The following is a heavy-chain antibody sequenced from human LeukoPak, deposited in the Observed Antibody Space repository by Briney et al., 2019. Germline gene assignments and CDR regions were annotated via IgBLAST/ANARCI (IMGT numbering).Heavy chain of an antibody. CDR1: GFTFSSYA. CDR2: ISGSGGST. CDR3: AKSRALAAQRNFDY. D-gene: IGHD6-6*01. Sequence: GGSLRLSCAASGFTFSSYAMSWVRQAPGKGLEWVSPISGSGGSTYYADSVKGRFTISRDNSKNTLYLQMNGLRAEDTAVYYCAKSRALAAQRNFDYWGQGTLVTVSS. V-gene: IGHV3-23*01. J-gene: IGHJ4*02.